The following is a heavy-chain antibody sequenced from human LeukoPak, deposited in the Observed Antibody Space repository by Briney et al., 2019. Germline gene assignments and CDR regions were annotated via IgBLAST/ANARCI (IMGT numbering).Heavy chain of an antibody. CDR3: ARGRWTSTVTTYYLDY. CDR1: GYTFTNYA. D-gene: IGHD4-17*01. J-gene: IGHJ4*02. V-gene: IGHV1-3*01. CDR2: INAGNGDL. Sequence: ASVKVSCKASGYTFTNYAMQWVRQAPGQRLEWLGWINAGNGDLGYSQNFQGRVTITRDTSATTAYMELGSLTSEDTAVYYCARGRWTSTVTTYYLDYWGQGTLVTVSS.